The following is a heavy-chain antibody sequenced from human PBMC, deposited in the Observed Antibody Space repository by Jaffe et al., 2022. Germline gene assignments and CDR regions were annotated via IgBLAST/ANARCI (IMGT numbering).Heavy chain of an antibody. V-gene: IGHV3-30*02. J-gene: IGHJ4*02. CDR1: GFTFSSYG. Sequence: QVQLVESGGGVVQPGGSLRLSCAASGFTFSSYGMHWVRQAPGKGLEWVAFIRYDGSNKYYADSVKGRFTISRDNSKNTLYLQMNSLRAEDTAVYYCAKDPGGAYMERLDYWGQGTLVTVSS. CDR2: IRYDGSNK. CDR3: AKDPGGAYMERLDY. D-gene: IGHD1-1*01.